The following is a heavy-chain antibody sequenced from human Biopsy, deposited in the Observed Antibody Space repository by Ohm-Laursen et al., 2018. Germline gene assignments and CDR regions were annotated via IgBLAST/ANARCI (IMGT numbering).Heavy chain of an antibody. CDR1: GDSLSSGPDN. J-gene: IGHJ4*02. D-gene: IGHD6-19*01. CDR3: ARGRRTSGWPYFDN. Sequence: SQPLSLTCTVSGDSLSSGPDNWSWIRQSPGQGLEYIGFIYSGGNTNYNPSLKNRVTMSVDTSKNQFYLKLYSVTAADTAVYYCARGRRTSGWPYFDNWGQGALVIVSP. V-gene: IGHV4-61*01. CDR2: IYSGGNT.